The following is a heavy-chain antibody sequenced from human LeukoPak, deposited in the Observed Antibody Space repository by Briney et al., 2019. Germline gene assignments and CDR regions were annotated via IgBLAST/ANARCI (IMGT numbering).Heavy chain of an antibody. CDR2: IRYDGDNK. D-gene: IGHD3-16*02. V-gene: IGHV3-30*04. CDR3: ASPERVWGSYPRN. J-gene: IGHJ4*02. CDR1: GFTFSSYA. Sequence: PGGSLRLSCAASGFTFSSYAMHWVRQAPGKGLEWVAFIRYDGDNKYYADSVKGRFTVSRDNSKNVLYLQMNSLRVEDTAVYYCASPERVWGSYPRNWGQGTLVTVSS.